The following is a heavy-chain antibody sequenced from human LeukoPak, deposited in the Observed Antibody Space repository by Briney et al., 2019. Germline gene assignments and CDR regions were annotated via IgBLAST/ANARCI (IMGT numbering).Heavy chain of an antibody. Sequence: PSETLSLTCAVYGGSFSGYYWSWIRQPPGKGLEWIGEVNHSGSTNYHPSLKSRVTMSVDTSKNQFSLKLSSVTAADTAVYYCARGEAAAGPMDYMDVWDTGATVTVSS. CDR2: VNHSGST. D-gene: IGHD6-13*01. V-gene: IGHV4-34*01. CDR1: GGSFSGYY. J-gene: IGHJ6*03. CDR3: ARGEAAAGPMDYMDV.